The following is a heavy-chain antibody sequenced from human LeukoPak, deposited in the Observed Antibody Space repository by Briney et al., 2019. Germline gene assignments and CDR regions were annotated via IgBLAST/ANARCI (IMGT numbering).Heavy chain of an antibody. D-gene: IGHD4-17*01. CDR2: IIPIFGTA. CDR1: GGTFSSYA. Sequence: SVTVSCKASGGTFSSYAISWVRQAPGQGLEWMGGIIPIFGTANYAQKFQGRVTITADKSTSTAYMELSSLRSEDTAVYYCARGATDYGDYGVFDYWGQGTLVTVSS. J-gene: IGHJ4*02. V-gene: IGHV1-69*06. CDR3: ARGATDYGDYGVFDY.